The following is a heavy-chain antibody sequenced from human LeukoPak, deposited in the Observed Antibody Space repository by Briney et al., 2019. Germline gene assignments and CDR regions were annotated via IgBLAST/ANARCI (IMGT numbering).Heavy chain of an antibody. D-gene: IGHD3-3*01. J-gene: IGHJ6*03. CDR3: ARLTLYYDFWSGPYYYYMDV. CDR1: GGSISSSSYY. V-gene: IGHV4-39*01. Sequence: SETLSLTCTVSGGSISSSSYYWGWIRQPPGKGLEWIGSIYYSGSTYYNPSLKSRVTISVDTSKNQFSLKLSSVTAADTAVYYCARLTLYYDFWSGPYYYYMDVWGKGTTVTVSS. CDR2: IYYSGST.